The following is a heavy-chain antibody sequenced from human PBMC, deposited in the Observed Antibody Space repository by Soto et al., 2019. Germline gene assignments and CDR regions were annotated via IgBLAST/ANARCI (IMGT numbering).Heavy chain of an antibody. CDR1: GFTFSSYA. CDR2: ISGSGGST. Sequence: GGALRLSCAASGFTFSSYAMSWVRQAPGKGLEWVSAISGSGGSTYYADSVKGRFTISRDNSKNTLYLQMNSLRAEDTAVYYCARMGDSSGYSGGFDPWGQGTLVTVSS. V-gene: IGHV3-23*01. CDR3: ARMGDSSGYSGGFDP. D-gene: IGHD3-22*01. J-gene: IGHJ5*02.